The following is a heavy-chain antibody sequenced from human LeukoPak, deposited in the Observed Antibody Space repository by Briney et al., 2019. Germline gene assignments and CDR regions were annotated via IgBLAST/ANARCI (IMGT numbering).Heavy chain of an antibody. CDR1: GGTFSSYA. Sequence: SVKVSCKASGGTFSSYAISWVRQAPGQGLEWMGGIIPIFGTANYAQKFQGRVTITTDESTSTAYMELSSLRSEDTAVYYCATRDKLGIALDYWGQGTLVTVSS. V-gene: IGHV1-69*05. CDR3: ATRDKLGIALDY. J-gene: IGHJ4*02. CDR2: IIPIFGTA. D-gene: IGHD7-27*01.